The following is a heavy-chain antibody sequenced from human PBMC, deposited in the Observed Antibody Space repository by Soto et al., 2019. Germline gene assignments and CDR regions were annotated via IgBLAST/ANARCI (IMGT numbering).Heavy chain of an antibody. V-gene: IGHV1-69*13. Sequence: PVKFSCKTCGGTFSSYVVSWVLQAPGEGVERTGGIIPAFGTANYAQNLEDRVTITADESTSTVYMDLSRLRSEDTAVYYCAGGYYHDSSGPSYYYYYRMDVWGQAITVT. CDR2: IIPAFGTA. D-gene: IGHD3-22*01. CDR3: AGGYYHDSSGPSYYYYYRMDV. CDR1: GGTFSSYV. J-gene: IGHJ6*02.